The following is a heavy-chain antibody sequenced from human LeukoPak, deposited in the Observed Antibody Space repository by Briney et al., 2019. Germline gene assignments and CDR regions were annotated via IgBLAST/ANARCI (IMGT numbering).Heavy chain of an antibody. CDR1: GFTFSSNA. J-gene: IGHJ3*02. D-gene: IGHD2-21*01. Sequence: GGSLRLSCAAYGFTFSSNAMSWVRQAPGKGLEWVSYISSSSSTIYYADSVKGRFTISRDNAKNSLYLQMNSLRAEDTAVYYCARTGSQAYAFDIWGQGTMVTVSS. CDR3: ARTGSQAYAFDI. V-gene: IGHV3-48*01. CDR2: ISSSSSTI.